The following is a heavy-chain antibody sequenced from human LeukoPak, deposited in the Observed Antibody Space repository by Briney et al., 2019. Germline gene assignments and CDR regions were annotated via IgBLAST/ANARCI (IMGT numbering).Heavy chain of an antibody. Sequence: PSETLSLTCTLSGGSISSSSYYWGWIRQPPGKGLEWIGSIHYSGSTYYNPSLRSRVTTSIDTSKNQLSLKVSSVTAADTAVYYCARICSSTRCYLEYWGQGTLVTVSS. J-gene: IGHJ4*02. CDR3: ARICSSTRCYLEY. D-gene: IGHD2-2*01. V-gene: IGHV4-39*07. CDR1: GGSISSSSYY. CDR2: IHYSGST.